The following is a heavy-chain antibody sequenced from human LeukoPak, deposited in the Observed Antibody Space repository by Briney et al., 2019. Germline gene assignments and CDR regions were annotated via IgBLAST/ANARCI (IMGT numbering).Heavy chain of an antibody. V-gene: IGHV1-69*06. CDR2: IIPIFGTA. J-gene: IGHJ4*02. D-gene: IGHD3-22*01. CDR1: GGTFSSYA. Sequence: ASVKVSCKASGGTFSSYAISWVRQAPGQGLEWMGGIIPIFGTANYAQKFQGRVTITADKSTSTAYMELSSLRSEDTAVYYCARGSSGYYTGLSDYWGQGTLVTVSS. CDR3: ARGSSGYYTGLSDY.